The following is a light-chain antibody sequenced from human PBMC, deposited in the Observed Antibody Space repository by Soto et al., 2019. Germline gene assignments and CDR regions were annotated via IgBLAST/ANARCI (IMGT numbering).Light chain of an antibody. CDR1: QSISHY. CDR3: QQSYSAPQVT. V-gene: IGKV1-39*01. Sequence: DIQMTQSPSSLSAYVGDRLTSTCRTSQSISHYLNWYQQPPGKAPKLLSYGAFSLQSGVPSRFSGSGSGTDFTLTISSLQPEDFATYYGQQSYSAPQVTFGGGTEVEIK. CDR2: GAF. J-gene: IGKJ4*01.